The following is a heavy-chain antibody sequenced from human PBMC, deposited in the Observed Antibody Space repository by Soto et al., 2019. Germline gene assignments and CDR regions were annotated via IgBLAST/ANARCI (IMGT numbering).Heavy chain of an antibody. Sequence: GGSMRLSCAGSGFSFSSYVLSWVRQAPGRGLEWVAATSYDGNNRYYADSVKGRFIISRDNSKNTLDLEMETPRPEDTAVYYCAGVYYGGDSVNNFWGQGTPVTVSS. V-gene: IGHV3-30-3*01. CDR2: TSYDGNNR. CDR3: AGVYYGGDSVNNF. CDR1: GFSFSSYV. D-gene: IGHD2-21*02. J-gene: IGHJ4*02.